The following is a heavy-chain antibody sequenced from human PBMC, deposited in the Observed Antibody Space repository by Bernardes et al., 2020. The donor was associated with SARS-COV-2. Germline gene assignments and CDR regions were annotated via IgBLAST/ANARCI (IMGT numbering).Heavy chain of an antibody. V-gene: IGHV3-30*03. Sequence: GGSLRLSCAASGFTFSSYGMHWVRQAPGKGLEWVAVISYDGGEKFYADSVKGRFTISRDNFKNTLYLQMNSLRAEDTAVYYCATTPQYEYTRVFDFWGQGTLVTVSS. D-gene: IGHD2-15*01. J-gene: IGHJ4*02. CDR1: GFTFSSYG. CDR3: ATTPQYEYTRVFDF. CDR2: ISYDGGEK.